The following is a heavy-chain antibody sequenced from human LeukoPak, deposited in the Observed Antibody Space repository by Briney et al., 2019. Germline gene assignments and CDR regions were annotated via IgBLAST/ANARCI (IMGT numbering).Heavy chain of an antibody. CDR2: IYPGDSDT. Sequence: GESLKISCKGSGYSFTSYWIGWVRQMPGKGLEWMGIIYPGDSDTRYSPSFQGQVTISADKSISTAYLQWSSLKASDTAMYYCAAHKPAAADNYYYYMDVWGKGTTVTVSS. V-gene: IGHV5-51*01. CDR3: AAHKPAAADNYYYYMDV. J-gene: IGHJ6*03. CDR1: GYSFTSYW. D-gene: IGHD2-2*01.